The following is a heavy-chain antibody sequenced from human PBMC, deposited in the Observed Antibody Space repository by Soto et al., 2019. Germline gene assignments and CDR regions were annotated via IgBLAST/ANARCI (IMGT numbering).Heavy chain of an antibody. J-gene: IGHJ4*02. CDR3: ASSLSEGMVAATSDY. V-gene: IGHV1-69*12. CDR2: IIPIFGTA. D-gene: IGHD2-15*01. Sequence: QVQLVQSGAEVKKPGSSVKVSCKASGGTFSSYAISWVRQAPGQGLEWMGGIIPIFGTANYAQKFQGRVTISADESTSTAYMELSSLRSEDTAVYYCASSLSEGMVAATSDYWGQGTLVTVSS. CDR1: GGTFSSYA.